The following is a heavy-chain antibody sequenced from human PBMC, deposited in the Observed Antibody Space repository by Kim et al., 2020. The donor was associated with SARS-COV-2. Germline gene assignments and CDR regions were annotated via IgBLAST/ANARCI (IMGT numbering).Heavy chain of an antibody. V-gene: IGHV4-61*01. CDR3: ARDTLAGIAVAGMGY. CDR1: GGSVSSGSYY. CDR2: IYYSGST. D-gene: IGHD6-19*01. Sequence: SETLSLTCTVSGGSVSSGSYYWSWIRQPPGKGLEWIGYIYYSGSTNYNPSLKSRVTISVDTSKNQFSLKLSSVTAADTAVYYCARDTLAGIAVAGMGYWGQGTLVTVSS. J-gene: IGHJ4*02.